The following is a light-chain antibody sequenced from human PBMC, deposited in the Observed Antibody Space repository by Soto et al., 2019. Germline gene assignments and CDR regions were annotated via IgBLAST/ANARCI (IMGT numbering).Light chain of an antibody. J-gene: IGKJ1*01. V-gene: IGKV3-20*01. CDR3: XXYGSSPRT. CDR1: QSVSSSY. Sequence: EIVLTQSPGTLSLSPGERATLSCRASQSVSSSYLAWYQQKPGQAPRLLIYGASSRATGIPDRFSGSGSGTDXXLTIXXXXXEXXXXYXXXXYGSSPRTFGQGTKVEIK. CDR2: GAS.